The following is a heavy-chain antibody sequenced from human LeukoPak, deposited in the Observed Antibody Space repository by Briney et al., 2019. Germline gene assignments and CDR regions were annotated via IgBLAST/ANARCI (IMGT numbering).Heavy chain of an antibody. CDR3: ARDRGIAATDY. CDR2: IYSGGST. J-gene: IGHJ4*02. V-gene: IGHV3-53*01. Sequence: PGGSLRLSCAASGFTLFNYWMSWVRQAPGKGLEWVSVIYSGGSTYYADSVKGRFTISRDNSKNTLYLQMNSLRAEDTAVYYCARDRGIAATDYWGQGTLVTVSS. D-gene: IGHD6-13*01. CDR1: GFTLFNYW.